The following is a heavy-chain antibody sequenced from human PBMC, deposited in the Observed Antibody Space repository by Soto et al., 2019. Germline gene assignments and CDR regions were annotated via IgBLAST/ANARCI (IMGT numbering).Heavy chain of an antibody. CDR2: IYSGGST. V-gene: IGHV3-53*01. D-gene: IGHD3-22*01. CDR1: GFTVSSNY. J-gene: IGHJ6*02. CDR3: ARDRRYDSSGDYYYYGMDV. Sequence: GGSLRLSCAASGFTVSSNYMSWVRQAPGKGLEWVSVIYSGGSTYYADSVKGRFTISRDNSKNTLYLQMNSLRAEGTAVYYCARDRRYDSSGDYYYYGMDVWGQGTTVTVSS.